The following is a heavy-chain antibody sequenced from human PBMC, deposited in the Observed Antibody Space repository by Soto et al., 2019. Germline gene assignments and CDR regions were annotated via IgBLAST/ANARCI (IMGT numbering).Heavy chain of an antibody. V-gene: IGHV1-2*02. Sequence: GASVKVSCTASGYTFSDYYLHWVRQAPGQGPEWMGWMNPNSGDTKYAQKFQGRVTMTRDTSVRTAFMELNWLKSDDTAVYYCARESGGATATLDYYYFYMDVWGKGTTVTVSS. CDR2: MNPNSGDT. J-gene: IGHJ6*03. CDR1: GYTFSDYY. D-gene: IGHD1-26*01. CDR3: ARESGGATATLDYYYFYMDV.